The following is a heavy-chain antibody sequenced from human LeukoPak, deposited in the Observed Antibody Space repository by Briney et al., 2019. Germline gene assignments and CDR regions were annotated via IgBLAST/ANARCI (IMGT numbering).Heavy chain of an antibody. CDR2: ISSSGSTI. D-gene: IGHD4-23*01. V-gene: IGHV3-48*03. CDR3: ARGGGTNYFDY. CDR1: EFTFSSHE. J-gene: IGHJ4*02. Sequence: PGGSLRLSCAASEFTFSSHEMNWVRQAPGKGLEWVSYISSSGSTIYYADSVKGRFTISRDNAKISLYLQMHSLRAEDTAVYYCARGGGTNYFDYWGQGTLVTVSS.